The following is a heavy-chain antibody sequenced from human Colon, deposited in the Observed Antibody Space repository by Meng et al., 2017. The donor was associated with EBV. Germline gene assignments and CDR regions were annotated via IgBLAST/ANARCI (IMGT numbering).Heavy chain of an antibody. V-gene: IGHV4-30-4*01. Sequence: QVKLQESGPGRVKPSQTLSLTCTVSGGSISSGDYYWSWIRQPPGKGLEWIGYIYYSGSTYYNPSLKSRVTISVDTSKNQFSLKLSSVTAADTAVYYCARDRGGLGAFDYWGQGTLVTVSS. CDR2: IYYSGST. D-gene: IGHD5-12*01. CDR3: ARDRGGLGAFDY. CDR1: GGSISSGDYY. J-gene: IGHJ4*02.